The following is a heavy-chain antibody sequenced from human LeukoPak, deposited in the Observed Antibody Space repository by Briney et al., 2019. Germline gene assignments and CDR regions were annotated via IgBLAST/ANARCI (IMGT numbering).Heavy chain of an antibody. CDR3: ARGPRDGYKTLLPIDY. CDR2: ISAYNGNT. D-gene: IGHD5-24*01. J-gene: IGHJ4*02. Sequence: ASVKVSCKASGYTFTSYGISWVRQAPGQGLEWIGWISAYNGNTNYAQKLQGRATMTTDTSTSTAYMELRSLRSDDTAVYYCARGPRDGYKTLLPIDYWGQGTLVTVSS. V-gene: IGHV1-18*01. CDR1: GYTFTSYG.